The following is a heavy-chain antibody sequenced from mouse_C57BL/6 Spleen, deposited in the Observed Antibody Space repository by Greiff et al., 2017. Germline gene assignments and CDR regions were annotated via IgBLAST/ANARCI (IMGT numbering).Heavy chain of an antibody. J-gene: IGHJ4*01. Sequence: QVQLKESGAELARPGASVKLSCKASGYTFTSYGISWVKQRTGQGLEWIGEIYPRSGNTYYNEKFKGKATLTADKSSSTAYMELRSLTSEDSAVYFCARWENYAMDYWGKGTSVTVSS. CDR1: GYTFTSYG. CDR3: ARWENYAMDY. V-gene: IGHV1-81*01. D-gene: IGHD4-1*01. CDR2: IYPRSGNT.